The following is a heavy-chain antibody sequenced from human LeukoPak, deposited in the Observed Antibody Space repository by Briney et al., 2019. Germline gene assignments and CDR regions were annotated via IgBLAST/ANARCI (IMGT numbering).Heavy chain of an antibody. D-gene: IGHD4-17*01. J-gene: IGHJ5*02. CDR3: ARGKGLRRWFDP. CDR2: INHSGST. Sequence: SETLSLTCAVYGVSFSGYYWSWIRQPPGKGLEWIGEINHSGSTNYNPSLKSRVTISVGTSKNQFSLKLSSVTAADTAVYYCARGKGLRRWFDPWGQGTLVTVSS. CDR1: GVSFSGYY. V-gene: IGHV4-34*01.